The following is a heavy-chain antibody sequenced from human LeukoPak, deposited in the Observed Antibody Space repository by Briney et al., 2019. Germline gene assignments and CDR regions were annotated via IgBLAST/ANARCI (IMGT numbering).Heavy chain of an antibody. J-gene: IGHJ6*03. D-gene: IGHD7-27*01. CDR1: GYTFTSYG. CDR2: ISAYNGNT. Sequence: ASVKVSCKASGYTFTSYGITWVRQAPGQGLEWMGWISAYNGNTNYAQKLQGRVTMTTDTSTSTAYMELRSLKSDDTAVYYCARMLGIGHYYYYMDVWGKGTTVTVSS. CDR3: ARMLGIGHYYYYMDV. V-gene: IGHV1-18*01.